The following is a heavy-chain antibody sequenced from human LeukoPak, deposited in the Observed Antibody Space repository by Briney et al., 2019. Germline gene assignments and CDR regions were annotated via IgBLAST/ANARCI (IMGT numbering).Heavy chain of an antibody. CDR2: IYYSGST. J-gene: IGHJ6*03. D-gene: IGHD2-2*02. CDR3: ARDRGCSSTSCYRSGFYYYYYYMDV. Sequence: SETLSLTCTVSGGSISSHYWSWIRQPPGKGPEWIGYIYYSGSTNYNPSLKSRVTISVDTSMNQFSLKLSSVTAADTAVYYCARDRGCSSTSCYRSGFYYYYYYMDVWGKGTTVTVSS. CDR1: GGSISSHY. V-gene: IGHV4-59*11.